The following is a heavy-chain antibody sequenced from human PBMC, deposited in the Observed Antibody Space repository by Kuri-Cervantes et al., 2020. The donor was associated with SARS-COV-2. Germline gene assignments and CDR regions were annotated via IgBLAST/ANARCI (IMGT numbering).Heavy chain of an antibody. CDR1: GYTFTGYY. J-gene: IGHJ6*02. D-gene: IGHD7-27*01. CDR2: INPNSGGT. Sequence: ASVKVSCKASGYTFTGYYMHWVRQAPGQGLEWMGWINPNSGGTNYAQKFQGRVTMTRDTSISTAYMELSSLRSDDTAVYYCARDLPTGDRDYYGMDVWGQGTTVTVSS. CDR3: ARDLPTGDRDYYGMDV. V-gene: IGHV1-2*02.